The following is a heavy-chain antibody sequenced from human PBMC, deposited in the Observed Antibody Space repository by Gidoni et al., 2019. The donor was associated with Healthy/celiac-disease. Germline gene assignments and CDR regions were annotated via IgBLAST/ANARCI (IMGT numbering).Heavy chain of an antibody. CDR1: GFTFSCYA. D-gene: IGHD6-13*01. J-gene: IGHJ5*02. CDR3: ATTPGIAAAGTGFDP. Sequence: EVQPLESGGGLVTSGGSLRLSCPASGFTFSCYAMSWVRQAPGKGLEWVSAISGSGGRTYYADSVKGRFTISRDNSKNTLYLQMNSLRAEDTAVYYCATTPGIAAAGTGFDPWGQGTLVTVSS. CDR2: ISGSGGRT. V-gene: IGHV3-23*01.